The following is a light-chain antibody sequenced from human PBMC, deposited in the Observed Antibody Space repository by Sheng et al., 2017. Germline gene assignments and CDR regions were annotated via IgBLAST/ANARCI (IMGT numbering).Light chain of an antibody. J-gene: IGKJ1*01. V-gene: IGKV1-9*01. Sequence: DIQLTQSPSFLSASVGDRVTITCRASQGIRSYLAWYQQRPGKVPTLLIYRASTLQSGVPSRFSGSGSGTEFTLTISRLQPEDFATYFCQQLNSYPPTFGQGTKVEIK. CDR2: RAS. CDR3: QQLNSYPPT. CDR1: QGIRSY.